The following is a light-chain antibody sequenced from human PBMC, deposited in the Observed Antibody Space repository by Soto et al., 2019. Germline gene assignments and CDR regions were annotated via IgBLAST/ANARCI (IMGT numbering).Light chain of an antibody. CDR3: QQYNDWPLT. Sequence: IVMTQSPATLSVSPGERATLSCSASQSVSRSLAWYQQKPGQAPSLLIYGAFTRATGIPARFSGTGSGTEFTLTISSLQSEDFALYYCQQYNDWPLTFGQGTKVDI. V-gene: IGKV3-15*01. CDR2: GAF. CDR1: QSVSRS. J-gene: IGKJ1*01.